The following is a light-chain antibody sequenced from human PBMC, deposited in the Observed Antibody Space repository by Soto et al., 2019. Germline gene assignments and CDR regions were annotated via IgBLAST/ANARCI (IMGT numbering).Light chain of an antibody. CDR1: SSDVGGYNY. V-gene: IGLV2-11*01. CDR3: CSYAGSSAV. CDR2: DVS. J-gene: IGLJ7*01. Sequence: HSALTQPRSVSGSPGQSVTISCTGTSSDVGGYNYVSWYQQHPGKAPKLMIYDVSKRPSGVPDRFSGSKSGNTASLTISGLQAEDEADYYCCSYAGSSAVFGGGTQLTVL.